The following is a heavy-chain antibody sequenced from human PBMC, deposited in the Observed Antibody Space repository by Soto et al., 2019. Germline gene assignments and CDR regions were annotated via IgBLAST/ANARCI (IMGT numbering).Heavy chain of an antibody. J-gene: IGHJ6*02. CDR1: GGSISSYY. D-gene: IGHD2-2*01. CDR3: ARVVVPAGPGGMDV. V-gene: IGHV4-59*01. CDR2: IYYSGST. Sequence: SETLSLTFTVSGGSISSYYWSWIRQPPGKGLEWIGYIYYSGSTNYNPSLKSRVTISVDTSKNQFSLKLSSVTAADTAVYYCARVVVPAGPGGMDVWGQGNPGHRLL.